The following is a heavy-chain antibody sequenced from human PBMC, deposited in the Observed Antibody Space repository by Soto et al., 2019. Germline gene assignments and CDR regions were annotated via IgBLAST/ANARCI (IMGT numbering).Heavy chain of an antibody. CDR1: GFTLSDYY. V-gene: IGHV3-72*01. CDR2: TRDKPNSYTT. J-gene: IGHJ6*02. CDR3: GRGGYRHYSAYYYYALDV. D-gene: IGHD4-4*01. Sequence: GGSLRLSCVASGFTLSDYYVDWVRQAPGKGLEWVGRTRDKPNSYTTEYAVSVEGRFTISRDDSKNSLYLQLNSLNTEDTAVYYCGRGGYRHYSAYYYYALDVWGQGTTVTVSS.